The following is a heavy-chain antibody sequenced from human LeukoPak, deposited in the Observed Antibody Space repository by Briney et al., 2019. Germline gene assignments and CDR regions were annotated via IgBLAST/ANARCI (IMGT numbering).Heavy chain of an antibody. D-gene: IGHD3-22*01. Sequence: ETGGSLRLSCAASGFTFSSYAMSWVRQAPGKGLEWVSAISGSGGSTYYADSVKGRFTISRDNSKNTVYLQMNSLRAEDTALYYCAKSVVITDYWGQGTLVTVSS. CDR2: ISGSGGST. CDR1: GFTFSSYA. V-gene: IGHV3-23*01. CDR3: AKSVVITDY. J-gene: IGHJ4*02.